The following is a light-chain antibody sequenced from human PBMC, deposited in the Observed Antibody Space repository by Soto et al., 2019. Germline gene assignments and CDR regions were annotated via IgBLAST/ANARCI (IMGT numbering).Light chain of an antibody. CDR2: GAY. CDR1: QDVGRY. J-gene: IGKJ1*01. CDR3: QNYKNYPWT. Sequence: AIRMTQSPSSLSASAGDRVAIACRASQDVGRYLAWYQQKPGQAPKLLIYGAYTLQSGVPSRFSGGGSGTDYTLTISCLLSEDFATYCCQNYKNYPWTFGQGTKVEIK. V-gene: IGKV1-8*01.